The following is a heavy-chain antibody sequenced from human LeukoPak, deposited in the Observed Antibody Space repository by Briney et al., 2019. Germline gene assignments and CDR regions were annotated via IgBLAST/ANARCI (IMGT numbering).Heavy chain of an antibody. CDR2: IWYDGSNQ. D-gene: IGHD3-10*01. CDR1: RFAFNSHG. J-gene: IGHJ4*02. Sequence: PGGSLRLSCAASRFAFNSHGMHWVRQAPGKGLEWVAVIWYDGSNQYYADSVKGRFTISRDNSKNTLYLQMNSLRVEDTAVYYCARDPFGQSYGNLFDYWGQGTLATVSS. CDR3: ARDPFGQSYGNLFDY. V-gene: IGHV3-33*01.